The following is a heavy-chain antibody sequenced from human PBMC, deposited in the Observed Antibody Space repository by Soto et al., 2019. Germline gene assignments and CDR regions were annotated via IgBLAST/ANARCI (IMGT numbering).Heavy chain of an antibody. CDR1: GYTFTSYA. Sequence: QVQLVQSGAEEKKPGASVKVSCKASGYTFTSYAMHWVRQAPGQRLEWMGWINAGNGNTKYSQKFQGRVTITRDTSARTAYMELRSVRSEDTAVYYCTRSIVGVTALDWWGQGTLVSGPS. CDR3: TRSIVGVTALDW. J-gene: IGHJ4*02. V-gene: IGHV1-3*05. D-gene: IGHD2-21*02. CDR2: INAGNGNT.